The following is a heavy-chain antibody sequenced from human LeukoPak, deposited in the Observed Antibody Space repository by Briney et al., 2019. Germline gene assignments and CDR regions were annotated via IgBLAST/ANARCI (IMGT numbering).Heavy chain of an antibody. J-gene: IGHJ4*02. CDR3: ARGTLWFGAGRRHYFDY. CDR2: GDNSGGT. Sequence: SETLYLTCAVYGGSLNGHYWSWIRQPPGKGLEWIGEGDNSGGTKFNPSLKGRVTISADTSKNQFSLKLSSVTAADTAVYYCARGTLWFGAGRRHYFDYWGQGTLVTVSS. CDR1: GGSLNGHY. V-gene: IGHV4-34*01. D-gene: IGHD3-10*01.